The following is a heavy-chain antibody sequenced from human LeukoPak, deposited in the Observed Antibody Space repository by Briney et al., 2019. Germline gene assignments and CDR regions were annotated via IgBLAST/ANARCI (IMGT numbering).Heavy chain of an antibody. CDR3: ARDPYSGNYGAYYYYYMDV. D-gene: IGHD1-26*01. V-gene: IGHV3-21*06. CDR2: ITSSSSYI. Sequence: PGGSLRLSCAVSGFNFWNTGMSWVRQAPGKGLEWVSSITSSSSYIYYADSVKGRFTISRDNAKNSLYLQMDSLRVEDTAEYYCARDPYSGNYGAYYYYYMDVWGKGTTVTVSS. J-gene: IGHJ6*03. CDR1: GFNFWNTG.